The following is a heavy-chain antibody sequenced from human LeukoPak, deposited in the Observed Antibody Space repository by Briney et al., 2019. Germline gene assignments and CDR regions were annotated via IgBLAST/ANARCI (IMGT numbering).Heavy chain of an antibody. CDR1: GFTFSSYE. V-gene: IGHV3-48*03. CDR2: ISSSGSTI. CDR3: AAYGDYVGYFDY. Sequence: GGSLRLSCAASGFTFSSYEMNWVRQAPGKGLEWVSYISSSGSTIYYADSVKARFTISRDNAKNPLYLQMNSLRAEDTAVYYCAAYGDYVGYFDYWGQGTLVTVSS. J-gene: IGHJ4*02. D-gene: IGHD4-17*01.